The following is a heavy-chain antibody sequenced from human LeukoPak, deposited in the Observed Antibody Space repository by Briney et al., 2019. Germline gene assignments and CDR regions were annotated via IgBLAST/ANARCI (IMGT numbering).Heavy chain of an antibody. CDR3: ARAYYYDSTGYFEDEY. D-gene: IGHD3-22*01. J-gene: IGHJ4*02. CDR1: GGSLSGYN. CDR2: INHSRRT. V-gene: IGHV4-34*01. Sequence: SETLSLTCAVYGGSLSGYNWFWIRQPPGKGLEWIGKINHSRRTNYNPSLKSRVTISIDKSENRFSVKLTSVTAADSAVYFCARAYYYDSTGYFEDEYWGQGTLVAVSS.